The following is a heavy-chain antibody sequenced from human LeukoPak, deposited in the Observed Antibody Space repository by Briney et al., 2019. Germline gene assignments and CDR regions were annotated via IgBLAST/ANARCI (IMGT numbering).Heavy chain of an antibody. J-gene: IGHJ4*02. D-gene: IGHD1-26*01. V-gene: IGHV3-53*01. CDR3: ARDIGSGNYFDY. CDR1: GYTLTELS. CDR2: IYSGGTT. Sequence: SCKVSGYTLTELSMHWVRQAPGKGLEWVSVIYSGGTTYYADSVKGRFTISRDNSKNTLYLQMNSLRVEDTAVYYCARDIGSGNYFDYWGQGTLVTVSS.